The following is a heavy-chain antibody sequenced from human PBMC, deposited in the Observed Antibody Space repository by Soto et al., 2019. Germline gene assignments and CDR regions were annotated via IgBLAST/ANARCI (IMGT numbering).Heavy chain of an antibody. Sequence: QVQLVESGGGVVQPGRSLRLSCAASGFTFSSYAMHWVRQAPGKGLEWVAVISYDGSNKYYADSVKGRFTISRDNSKNTLYLQMNSLRAEDTAVYYCANGGSYDYWGQGTLATVSS. CDR2: ISYDGSNK. V-gene: IGHV3-30-3*01. J-gene: IGHJ4*02. CDR1: GFTFSSYA. D-gene: IGHD1-26*01. CDR3: ANGGSYDY.